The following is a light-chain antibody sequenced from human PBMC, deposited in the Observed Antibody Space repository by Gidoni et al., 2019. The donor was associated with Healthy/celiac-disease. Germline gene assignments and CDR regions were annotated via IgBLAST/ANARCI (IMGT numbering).Light chain of an antibody. V-gene: IGKV4-1*01. CDR1: QSVLYSSNNKNY. CDR3: HQYNSTPWT. Sequence: DIVMTQSPDSLAVSLGERATINCRSSQSVLYSSNNKNYLAWYQKKPGQPPKLLIYWASTRESGVPDRFSGSGSGTDFTLTISSLQAEDVAVYYCHQYNSTPWTFGQGAKVEIK. J-gene: IGKJ1*01. CDR2: WAS.